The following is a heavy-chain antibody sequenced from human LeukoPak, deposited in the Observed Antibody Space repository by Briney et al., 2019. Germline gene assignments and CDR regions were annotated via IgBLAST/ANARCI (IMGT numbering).Heavy chain of an antibody. CDR3: ARGSYGYIDH. CDR2: IYYSGST. Sequence: PSETLSLTCTVSGGSISSSSYYWGWIRQPPGKGLEWIGSIYYSGSTYYNPSLKSRVTISVDTSKNRFSLKLSSVTAADTAVYYCARGSYGYIDHWGQGLLVTVSS. V-gene: IGHV4-39*07. J-gene: IGHJ4*02. CDR1: GGSISSSSYY. D-gene: IGHD3-16*01.